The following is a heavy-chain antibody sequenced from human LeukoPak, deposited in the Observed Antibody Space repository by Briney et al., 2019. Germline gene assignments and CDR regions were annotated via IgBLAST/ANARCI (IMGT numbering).Heavy chain of an antibody. D-gene: IGHD6-19*01. CDR3: AGDRNSDWYSPLDY. V-gene: IGHV3-23*01. J-gene: IGHJ4*02. CDR2: ISGSGGST. CDR1: GFTFSSYA. Sequence: GGSLRLSCAASGFTFSSYAMSWVRQAPGKGLEWVSAISGSGGSTYYADSVKGRFTISRDNSKNTLYLQMNSLRAEDTAVYYCAGDRNSDWYSPLDYWGQGSQVTVSP.